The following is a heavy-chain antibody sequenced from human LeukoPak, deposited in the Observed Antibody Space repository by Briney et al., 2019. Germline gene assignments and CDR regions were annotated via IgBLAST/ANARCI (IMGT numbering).Heavy chain of an antibody. Sequence: ASVKVSCKASGFTFTSYDINWVRQATGQGLEWMGWMNPNSGNTGYARKFQGRVTMTRNTSISTAYMELSSLRSEDTAVYYCARSPMRRDILTGPAFDIWGQGTMVTVSS. CDR1: GFTFTSYD. CDR2: MNPNSGNT. CDR3: ARSPMRRDILTGPAFDI. V-gene: IGHV1-8*01. D-gene: IGHD3-9*01. J-gene: IGHJ3*02.